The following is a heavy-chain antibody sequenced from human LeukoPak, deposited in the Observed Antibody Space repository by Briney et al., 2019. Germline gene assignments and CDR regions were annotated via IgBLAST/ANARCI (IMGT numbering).Heavy chain of an antibody. D-gene: IGHD3-3*01. J-gene: IGHJ4*02. CDR3: PRHRPTGSCRVFLVQ. Sequence: GGSLRLSCAASGFTVSRFSMTWVRQAPGEWLEWVSTITGSGDMTFYADSMKCRFASSRENAKKTLYRQMIRLIAVARLVVSCPRHRPTGSCRVFLVQWGQGTLVAVSS. V-gene: IGHV3-23*01. CDR2: ITGSGDMT. CDR1: GFTVSRFS.